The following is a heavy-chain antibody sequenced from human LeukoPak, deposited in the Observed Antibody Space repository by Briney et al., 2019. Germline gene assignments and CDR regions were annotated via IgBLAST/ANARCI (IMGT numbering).Heavy chain of an antibody. CDR1: GFTFSSYG. CDR3: ARGGGYCSGGSCYRPRYFDY. CDR2: IWYDGSNK. J-gene: IGHJ4*02. Sequence: GGSLRLSCAASGFTFSSYGMHWVRQAPGKGLEWVAVIWYDGSNKYYADSVKGRFTIPRDNSKNTLYLQMNSLRAEDTAVYYCARGGGYCSGGSCYRPRYFDYWGQGTLVTVSS. V-gene: IGHV3-33*01. D-gene: IGHD2-15*01.